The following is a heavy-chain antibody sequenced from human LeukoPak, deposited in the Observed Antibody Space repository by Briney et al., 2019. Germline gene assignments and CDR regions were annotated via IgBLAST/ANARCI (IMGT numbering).Heavy chain of an antibody. CDR1: GFALSSHW. CDR3: ARNNGMDV. CDR2: VNRDGSET. J-gene: IGHJ6*02. Sequence: GGSLRLFCAASGFALSSHWMTWVRQVPGRGPEWVANVNRDGSETYYLDSVKGRFTISKDNAKNSLYLQMNSLRAEDTALYHCARNNGMDVWGQGTTVSVSS. V-gene: IGHV3-7*03.